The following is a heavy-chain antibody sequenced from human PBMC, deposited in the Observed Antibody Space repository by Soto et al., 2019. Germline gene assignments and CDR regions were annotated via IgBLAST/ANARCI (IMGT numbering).Heavy chain of an antibody. J-gene: IGHJ5*02. CDR1: GGSISSGGYY. V-gene: IGHV4-31*03. D-gene: IGHD3-3*01. Sequence: QVQLQESGPGLVKPSQTLSLTCTVSGGSISSGGYYWSWIRQHPGKGLEWIGYIYYGGSTYYNPSLKSRVTISVDTSKKQFSLKLSSVTAADTAVYYCARGISNYDFWSGPNWFDPWGQGTLVTVSS. CDR2: IYYGGST. CDR3: ARGISNYDFWSGPNWFDP.